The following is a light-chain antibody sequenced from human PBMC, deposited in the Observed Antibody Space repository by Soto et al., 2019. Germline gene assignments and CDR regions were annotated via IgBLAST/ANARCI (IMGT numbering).Light chain of an antibody. CDR1: QTISSW. J-gene: IGKJ1*01. CDR3: QHYNSYWT. CDR2: KAS. V-gene: IGKV1-5*03. Sequence: DIRMTQSPSTLSGSVGDRVTITCRASQTISSWLAWYQQKPGKAPKLLIYKASTLKSGVPSRFSGSGSGTEITLTISSLQPDDFATYYCQHYNSYWTFGQGTKVDI.